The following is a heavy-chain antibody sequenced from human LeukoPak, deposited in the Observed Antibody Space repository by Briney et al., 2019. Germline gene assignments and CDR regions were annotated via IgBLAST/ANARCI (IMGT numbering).Heavy chain of an antibody. D-gene: IGHD4-11*01. V-gene: IGHV3-7*01. CDR1: GFTFSNYY. CDR3: VREATVSFYYFYYMDV. CDR2: IWEDGGQK. J-gene: IGHJ6*03. Sequence: GGSLRLSCTASGFTFSNYYMSWVRQAPGKGLEWVANIWEDGGQKNYVDSVKGRFTISRDNGENSLSLQMNSLRAEDTAVYYCVREATVSFYYFYYMDVWGNGTTVTVS.